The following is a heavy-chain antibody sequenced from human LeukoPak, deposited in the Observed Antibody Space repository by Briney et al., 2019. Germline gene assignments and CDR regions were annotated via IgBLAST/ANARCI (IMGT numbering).Heavy chain of an antibody. Sequence: SETLSLTCTVSGGSISSYYWSWIRQPSGKGLEWIGRIYSSGNTNYNPSLKSRVTMSVDTSKNQFSLKLTSVTAADTAVYYCARYQGRQSLDYWGQGTLVTVSP. D-gene: IGHD6-19*01. CDR1: GGSISSYY. V-gene: IGHV4-4*07. CDR2: IYSSGNT. J-gene: IGHJ4*02. CDR3: ARYQGRQSLDY.